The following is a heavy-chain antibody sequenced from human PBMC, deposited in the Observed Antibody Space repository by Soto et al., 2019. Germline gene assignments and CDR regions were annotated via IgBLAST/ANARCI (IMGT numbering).Heavy chain of an antibody. D-gene: IGHD6-19*01. V-gene: IGHV4-39*01. Sequence: SETLSLTCTVSGGSISSRNYYWGWIRQPPGKGLEWIGSIYYSGSTYYNSSLKSRVTISVDTSKIQFSLKLSSVTAADTVLYYCARRQYSSGWSTNWFDPWGQGTLVTVSS. CDR1: GGSISSRNYY. CDR2: IYYSGST. CDR3: ARRQYSSGWSTNWFDP. J-gene: IGHJ5*02.